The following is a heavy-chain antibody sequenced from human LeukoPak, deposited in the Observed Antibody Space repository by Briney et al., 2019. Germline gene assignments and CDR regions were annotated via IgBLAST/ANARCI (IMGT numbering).Heavy chain of an antibody. D-gene: IGHD6-19*01. CDR2: IYYSGST. V-gene: IGHV4-30-4*08. J-gene: IGHJ5*02. CDR1: GGSISSGDYY. Sequence: PSQTLSLTCTVSGGSISSGDYYWSWIRQPPGKGLEWIGYIYYSGSTYYNPSLKSRVTISVDTSKNQFSLELSSVTAADTAVYYCARYSSGWDGGWFDPWGQGTLVTVSS. CDR3: ARYSSGWDGGWFDP.